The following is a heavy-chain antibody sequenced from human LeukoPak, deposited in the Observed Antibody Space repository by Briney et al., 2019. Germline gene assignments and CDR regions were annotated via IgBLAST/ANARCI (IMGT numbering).Heavy chain of an antibody. V-gene: IGHV1-18*01. D-gene: IGHD3-3*01. CDR1: GYTFTRDG. CDR2: ISAYNGNT. J-gene: IGHJ6*03. CDR3: ARSNYEFWSGYYNYYYMDV. Sequence: ASVKVSCTAPGYTFTRDGISWVRHAPGQGLEWMGWISAYNGNTHYAQKIQGRVTMTTDTSTSTAYMELRSLRSDDTAVYYCARSNYEFWSGYYNYYYMDVWGKGTTVTVSS.